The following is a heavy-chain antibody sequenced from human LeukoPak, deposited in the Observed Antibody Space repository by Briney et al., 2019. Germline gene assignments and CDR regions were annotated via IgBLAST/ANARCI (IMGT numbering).Heavy chain of an antibody. Sequence: SETLSLTCAVSGVSISSSNWWSWVRQPPGKGLEWIGEIYHSGSTNYNPSLKSRVSISVDTSKSQFSLKLTSVTAADTAVYYCARAPEYGLYYFDYWGQGTLVTVSS. CDR1: GVSISSSNW. CDR3: ARAPEYGLYYFDY. CDR2: IYHSGST. J-gene: IGHJ4*02. D-gene: IGHD1-14*01. V-gene: IGHV4-4*02.